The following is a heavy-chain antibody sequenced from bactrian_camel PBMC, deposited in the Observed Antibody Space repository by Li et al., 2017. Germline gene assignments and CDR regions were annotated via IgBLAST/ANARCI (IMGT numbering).Heavy chain of an antibody. J-gene: IGHJ6*01. D-gene: IGHD3*01. CDR1: GIGHHAC. CDR3: AAASWLWNGRYLAPTNFRD. Sequence: HVQLVESGGGSVQAGGSLRLSCAVSGIGHHACMAWFRQAPGKEREGVASIAGGGNPAYVEAVEGRFTISKDNAKNILYLQMNSLKPEDTAMYYCAAASWLWNGRYLAPTNFRDWGQGTQVTVS. CDR2: IAGGGNP. V-gene: IGHV3S53*01.